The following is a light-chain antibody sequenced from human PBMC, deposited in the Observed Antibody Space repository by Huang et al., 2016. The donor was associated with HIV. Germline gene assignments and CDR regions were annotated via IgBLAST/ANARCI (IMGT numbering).Light chain of an antibody. J-gene: IGKJ5*01. Sequence: EIVMTQSPDTLSVFPGERVTLSCRASESVSSSLAWYQQKSGQDPRLLIYDAATRATGIPDRFSGSGSGTAFTLTINSLLSEDFAVYYCQQYSDWPPITFGQGTRLDMK. V-gene: IGKV3-15*01. CDR1: ESVSSS. CDR3: QQYSDWPPIT. CDR2: DAA.